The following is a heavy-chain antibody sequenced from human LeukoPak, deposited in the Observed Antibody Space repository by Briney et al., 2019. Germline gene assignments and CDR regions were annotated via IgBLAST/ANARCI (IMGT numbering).Heavy chain of an antibody. CDR3: AKEGSRWNVDY. D-gene: IGHD6-13*01. J-gene: IGHJ4*02. V-gene: IGHV3-23*01. Sequence: WESLRLSCAASGFIFSSHVMNWVRQAPGKGLDWVSTESSSGVRTFYGESVKGRFTISRDESKNTLYLQMNSLRAEDTAVYYCAKEGSRWNVDYWGQGTLV. CDR1: GFIFSSHV. CDR2: ESSSGVRT.